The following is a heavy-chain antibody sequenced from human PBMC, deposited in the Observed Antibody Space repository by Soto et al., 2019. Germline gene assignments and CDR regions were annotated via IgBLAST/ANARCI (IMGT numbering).Heavy chain of an antibody. J-gene: IGHJ4*02. Sequence: PGGSLRRSCTASGFTFSNYAINWVRLAPGKRLEWVSSVIGSGVNVFYADSVKGRFTISRDNSKNTVYLEMNSLRADDTAEYFCAKGSAFECKGAICYPFDHWGRGTLVTVS. V-gene: IGHV3-23*01. CDR2: VIGSGVNV. CDR3: AKGSAFECKGAICYPFDH. CDR1: GFTFSNYA. D-gene: IGHD3-10*01.